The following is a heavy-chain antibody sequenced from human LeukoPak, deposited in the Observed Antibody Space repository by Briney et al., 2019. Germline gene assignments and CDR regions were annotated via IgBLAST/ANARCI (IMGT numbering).Heavy chain of an antibody. Sequence: SETLSLTCNVSGGSISRGRNYWSWIPQPAGKGLEWFGRFYPSGSTNYNPALKSRVTISVDTSKNQFSMKLSSVTAAETAVYYCARVDGSCSGGSCPSGNWFDPWGQGTLVTVSS. V-gene: IGHV4-61*02. D-gene: IGHD2-15*01. J-gene: IGHJ5*02. CDR3: ARVDGSCSGGSCPSGNWFDP. CDR1: GGSISRGRNY. CDR2: FYPSGST.